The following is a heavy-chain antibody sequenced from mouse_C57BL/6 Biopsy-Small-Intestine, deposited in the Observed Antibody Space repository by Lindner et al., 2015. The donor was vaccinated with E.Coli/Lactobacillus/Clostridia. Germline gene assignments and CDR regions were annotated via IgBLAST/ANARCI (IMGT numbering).Heavy chain of an antibody. CDR2: FDFEDGET. J-gene: IGHJ2*01. CDR3: TIERDLWGARFDS. Sequence: SVKVSCKVSGHSLTDVSVHWVRQTPAERLEWMGGFDFEDGETIYAQKFQGRVTMTEDTSTGTAYMQLSGLRSEDTAFYYCTIERDLWGARFDSWGQGTLVTVSS. V-gene: IGHV1S127*01. D-gene: IGHD6-1*01. CDR1: GHSLTDVS.